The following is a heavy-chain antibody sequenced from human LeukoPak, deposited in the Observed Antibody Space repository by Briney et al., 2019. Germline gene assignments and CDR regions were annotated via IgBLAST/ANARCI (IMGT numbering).Heavy chain of an antibody. D-gene: IGHD3-3*01. CDR3: VRDWHHYDFDS. CDR2: ISGSGGST. CDR1: GFTFSSYA. J-gene: IGHJ5*01. V-gene: IGHV3-23*01. Sequence: GGSLRLSCAASGFTFSSYAMSWVRQAPGKGLEWVSAISGSGGSTYYADSVKGRFTISRDNAKNTVYLQMNSLRVGDTAVYYCVRDWHHYDFDSWGQGTLVTVSS.